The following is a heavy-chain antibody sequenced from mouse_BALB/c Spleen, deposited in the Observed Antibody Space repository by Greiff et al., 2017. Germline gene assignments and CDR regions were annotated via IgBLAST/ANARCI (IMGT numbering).Heavy chain of an antibody. J-gene: IGHJ4*01. Sequence: QVQLQQPGAELVKPGASVKLSCKASGYTFTSYWMHWVKQRPGQGLEWIGEINPSNGRTNYNEKFKSKATLTVDKSSSTAYMQLSSLTSEDSAVYYCARGGSCDEDLDDWGEGTSVTVSS. CDR3: ARGGSCDEDLDD. CDR1: GYTFTSYW. CDR2: INPSNGRT. V-gene: IGHV1S81*02.